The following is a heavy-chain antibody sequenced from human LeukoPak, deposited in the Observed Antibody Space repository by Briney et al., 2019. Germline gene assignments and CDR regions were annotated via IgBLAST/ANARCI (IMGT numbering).Heavy chain of an antibody. J-gene: IGHJ4*02. V-gene: IGHV3-21*01. Sequence: GGSLRLSCAASGFTFSSYTVNWVRQAPEKGLEWVSCISSSSSYIYYADSVKGRFTISRDNAKNSLYLQMNSLRAEDTAVYYCARDRIAAPYYFDYWGQGTLVTVSS. CDR2: ISSSSSYI. CDR3: ARDRIAAPYYFDY. CDR1: GFTFSSYT. D-gene: IGHD6-13*01.